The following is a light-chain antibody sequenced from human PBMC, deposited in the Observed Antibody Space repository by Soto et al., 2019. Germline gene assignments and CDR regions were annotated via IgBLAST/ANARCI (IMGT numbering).Light chain of an antibody. CDR1: QIISNS. V-gene: IGKV1-5*01. CDR2: DASN. CDR3: QYYHYFFT. J-gene: IGKJ4*01. Sequence: DIQVTQSPSTLSASLGDRVTITCRASQIISNSLAWYQQKPGRAPKLLIYDASNSMVGGLESRFSGSGSGPLFTLISSLQQPDDFATYYCQYYHYFFTFGCGTRVEVK.